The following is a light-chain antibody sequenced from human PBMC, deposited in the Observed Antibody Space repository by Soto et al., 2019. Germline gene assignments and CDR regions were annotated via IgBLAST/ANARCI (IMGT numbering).Light chain of an antibody. V-gene: IGKV3-20*01. CDR1: QTFNNNY. Sequence: DIVLTQSPGTLSLSPGERAILSCRARQTFNNNYLAWCQQTPGQAHRLLIYGASRRATGIPDRFSGSASGPDFTLTISRLEPEDFAVYFCQQYSDLPMTFGQGTRLEIK. CDR2: GAS. J-gene: IGKJ5*01. CDR3: QQYSDLPMT.